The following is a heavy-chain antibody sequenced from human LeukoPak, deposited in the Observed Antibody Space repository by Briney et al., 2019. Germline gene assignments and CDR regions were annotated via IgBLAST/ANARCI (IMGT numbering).Heavy chain of an antibody. D-gene: IGHD2-21*02. V-gene: IGHV3-48*04. J-gene: IGHJ6*02. CDR1: GFTFSSYG. CDR2: ISSSGSTI. CDR3: ARDKKYCGGDCSMRFYYYYYGMDV. Sequence: PGGSLRLSCAASGFTFSSYGMHWVRQAPGKGLEWVSYISSSGSTIYYADSVKGRFTISRDNAKNSLYLQMNSLRAEDTAVYYCARDKKYCGGDCSMRFYYYYYGMDVWGQGTTVTVSS.